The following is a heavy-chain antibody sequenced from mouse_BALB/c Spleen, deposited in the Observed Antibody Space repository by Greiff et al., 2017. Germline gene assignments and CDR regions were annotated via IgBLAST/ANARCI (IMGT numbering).Heavy chain of an antibody. V-gene: IGHV5-9-3*01. Sequence: EVKLMESGGGLVKPGGSLKLSCAASGFTFSSYAMSWVRQTPEKRLEWVATISSGGSYTYYPDSVKGRFTISRDNAKNTLYLQMSSLRSEDTARYYCARLDEGFAYWGQGTLVTVSA. CDR2: ISSGGSYT. J-gene: IGHJ3*01. CDR3: ARLDEGFAY. D-gene: IGHD2-3*01. CDR1: GFTFSSYA.